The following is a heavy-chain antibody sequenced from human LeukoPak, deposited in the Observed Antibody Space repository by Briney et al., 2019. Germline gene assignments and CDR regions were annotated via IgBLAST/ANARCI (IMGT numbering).Heavy chain of an antibody. CDR1: GGSISSYY. J-gene: IGHJ4*02. V-gene: IGHV4-59*01. Sequence: SETLSLTCTVSGGSISSYYWSWIRQPPGKGLEWIGYIYYSGSTNYNPSLKSRVTISVDTSKNQFSLKLSSVTAADTAVYYCARDHGSSWYGADYWGQGTLVTVST. D-gene: IGHD6-13*01. CDR2: IYYSGST. CDR3: ARDHGSSWYGADY.